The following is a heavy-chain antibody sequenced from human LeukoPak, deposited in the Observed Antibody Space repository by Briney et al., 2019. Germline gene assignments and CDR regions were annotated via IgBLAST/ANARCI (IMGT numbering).Heavy chain of an antibody. Sequence: GASVKVSCKASGYTFTSYTMNWVRQAPGQGLEWMGWINTNTGNPTYAQGFTGRFVFSLDASVSTAYLQIRRLKAEDTAVYYCARVPFVVMGDIGNWFDPWGQGTLVTVSS. J-gene: IGHJ5*02. D-gene: IGHD2-8*01. CDR2: INTNTGNP. CDR3: ARVPFVVMGDIGNWFDP. CDR1: GYTFTSYT. V-gene: IGHV7-4-1*01.